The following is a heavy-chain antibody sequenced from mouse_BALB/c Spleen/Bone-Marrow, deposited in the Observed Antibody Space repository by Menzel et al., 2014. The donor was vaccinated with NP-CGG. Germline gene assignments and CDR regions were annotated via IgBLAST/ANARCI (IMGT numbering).Heavy chain of an antibody. CDR1: GFNIKDTY. CDR3: ARRLRSAMDY. D-gene: IGHD1-1*01. CDR2: IDPANGNT. Sequence: EVQLQQSGAELVKPGASVKLSCTASGFNIKDTYIHWVKQRPEQGLEWIGRIDPANGNTKYDPKFQGKATITADTSSNTAYLHLSSLTSEDTAVYYCARRLRSAMDYWGQGTSVTVSS. J-gene: IGHJ4*01. V-gene: IGHV14-3*02.